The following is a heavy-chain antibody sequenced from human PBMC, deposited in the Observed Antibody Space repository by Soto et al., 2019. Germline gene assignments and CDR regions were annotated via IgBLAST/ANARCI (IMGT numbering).Heavy chain of an antibody. J-gene: IGHJ4*02. CDR1: GGSVSSGSYY. D-gene: IGHD5-18*01. CDR2: IYHSGST. Sequence: PSEPLSLTCTVSGGSVSSGSYYWSWIRQPPGKGLEWIGEIYHSGSTNYNPSLKSRVTISVDKSKNQFSLKLSSVTAADTAVYYCARAGGYSYGTLDYGGQGTLVTVSS. V-gene: IGHV4-61*01. CDR3: ARAGGYSYGTLDY.